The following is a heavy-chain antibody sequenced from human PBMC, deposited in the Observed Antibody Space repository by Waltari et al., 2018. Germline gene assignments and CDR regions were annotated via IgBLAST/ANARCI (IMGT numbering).Heavy chain of an antibody. V-gene: IGHV4-38-2*01. D-gene: IGHD6-6*01. CDR1: GYSISSGYY. Sequence: QVQLQESGPGLVKPSETLSLTCAVSGYSISSGYYWGWIRQPPGKGLEWIGSIYHSGSTYYNPSLKSRVTISVDTSKNQFSLKLSSVTAADTAVYYCARGGPIATRPITGLSLVFDYWGQGTLVTVSS. CDR2: IYHSGST. CDR3: ARGGPIATRPITGLSLVFDY. J-gene: IGHJ4*02.